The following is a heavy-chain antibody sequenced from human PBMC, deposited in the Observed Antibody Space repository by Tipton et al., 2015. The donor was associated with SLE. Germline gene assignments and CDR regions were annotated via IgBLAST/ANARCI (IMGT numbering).Heavy chain of an antibody. CDR2: VYYSGST. CDR3: ARRSDDYSNWFDP. V-gene: IGHV4-59*01. Sequence: LRLSCTVSDDSITNYYWNWIRQPPGKGLEWIGYVYYSGSTNYNPSLKSRVTISVDKSKNQFSLRLSSVTAADTAVYYCARRSDDYSNWFDPWGQGTQVTVSS. D-gene: IGHD4-11*01. CDR1: DDSITNYY. J-gene: IGHJ5*02.